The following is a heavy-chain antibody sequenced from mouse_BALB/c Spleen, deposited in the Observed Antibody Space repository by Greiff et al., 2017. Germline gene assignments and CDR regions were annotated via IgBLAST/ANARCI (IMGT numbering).Heavy chain of an antibody. CDR2: ISDGGSYT. J-gene: IGHJ4*01. V-gene: IGHV5-4*02. D-gene: IGHD4-1*02. Sequence: EVMLVESGGGLVKPGGSLKLSCAASGFTFSDYYMYWVRQTPEKRLEWVATISDGGSYTYYPDSVKGRFTISRDNAKNNLYLQMSSLKSEDTAMYYCVTTGTPYAMDYWGQGTSVTVSS. CDR3: VTTGTPYAMDY. CDR1: GFTFSDYY.